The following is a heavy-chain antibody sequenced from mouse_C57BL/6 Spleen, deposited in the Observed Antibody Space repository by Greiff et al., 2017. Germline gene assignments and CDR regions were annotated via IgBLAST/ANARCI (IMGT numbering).Heavy chain of an antibody. CDR3: ARRLLRSYAMDY. D-gene: IGHD1-1*01. V-gene: IGHV1-50*01. J-gene: IGHJ4*01. CDR1: GYTFTSYW. CDR2: IDPSDSYT. Sequence: QVQLQQPGAELVKPGASVKLSCKASGYTFTSYWMQWVKQRPGQGLEWIGEIDPSDSYTNYNQKFKGKATLTVDTSSSTAYMQLSSLTSEDSAVYYCARRLLRSYAMDYWGQGTSVTVSS.